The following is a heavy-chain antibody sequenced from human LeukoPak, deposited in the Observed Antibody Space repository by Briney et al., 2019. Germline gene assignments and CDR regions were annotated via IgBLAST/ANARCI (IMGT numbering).Heavy chain of an antibody. D-gene: IGHD3-22*01. CDR2: ISYDGSNK. V-gene: IGHV3-30-3*01. Sequence: GGSLRLSRAASGFTFSSYAMHWVRQAPGKGLEWVAVISYDGSNKYYADSVKGRFTISRDNSKNTLYLQMNSLRAEDTAVYYCARHQRWYYYDSSGYYLRDYWGQGTLVTVSS. CDR3: ARHQRWYYYDSSGYYLRDY. CDR1: GFTFSSYA. J-gene: IGHJ4*02.